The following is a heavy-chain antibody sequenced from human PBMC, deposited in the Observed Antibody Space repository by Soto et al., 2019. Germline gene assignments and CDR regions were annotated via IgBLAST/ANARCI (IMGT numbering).Heavy chain of an antibody. Sequence: QLQLQESGPRLVKPSETLSLTSSVYGGSISSSSYSWGWIRQPPGKGLEWIGTIYYSGSTHYNPSLEGRVATSADTPNNKLSLRLSSVTSADTAVYYCGRQPGHCGSTTCFGYYSVDVWGQGTTVTVS. V-gene: IGHV4-39*01. D-gene: IGHD2-2*01. CDR1: GGSISSSSYS. J-gene: IGHJ6*02. CDR3: GRQPGHCGSTTCFGYYSVDV. CDR2: IYYSGST.